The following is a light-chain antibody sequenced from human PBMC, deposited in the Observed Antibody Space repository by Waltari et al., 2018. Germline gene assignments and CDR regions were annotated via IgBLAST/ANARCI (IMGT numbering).Light chain of an antibody. CDR1: WTVLYSSNNKNY. CDR3: QQYYNIPWT. CDR2: WAS. Sequence: DIVMTQSPDSLAVSLGESATTPCTSSWTVLYSSNNKNYLAWYQQKAGQAPKLLISWASARQSGAPERFSGSGSGTDFALTISSLQAEDAAVYYCQQYYNIPWTFGQGTKVEVK. J-gene: IGKJ1*01. V-gene: IGKV4-1*01.